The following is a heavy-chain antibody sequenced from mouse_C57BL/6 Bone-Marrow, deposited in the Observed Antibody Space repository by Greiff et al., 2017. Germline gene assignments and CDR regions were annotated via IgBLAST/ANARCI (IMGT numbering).Heavy chain of an antibody. CDR3: ARSHSLYYGSSYWYFDV. D-gene: IGHD1-1*01. CDR2: IYPRSGNT. Sequence: VKLQQSGAELARPGASVKLSCKASGYTFTSYGISWVKQRTGQGLEWIGEIYPRSGNTYYNEKFKGKATLTADKSSSTAYMELRSLTSEDSAVYFCARSHSLYYGSSYWYFDVWGAGTTVTVSS. CDR1: GYTFTSYG. V-gene: IGHV1-81*01. J-gene: IGHJ1*01.